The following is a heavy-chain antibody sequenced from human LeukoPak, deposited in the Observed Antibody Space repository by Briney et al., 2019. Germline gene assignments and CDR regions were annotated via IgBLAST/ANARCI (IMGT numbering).Heavy chain of an antibody. D-gene: IGHD2-2*01. CDR3: AKDAPDIVVVPAALLYFDY. J-gene: IGHJ4*02. CDR1: GFTFSSYA. CDR2: ISGSGGST. V-gene: IGHV3-23*01. Sequence: GGSLRLSCAASGFTFSSYAMSWVRQAPGKGLEWVSAISGSGGSTYYADSVKGRFTISRDNSKNTLYLQMNSLGAEDTAVYYCAKDAPDIVVVPAALLYFDYWGQGTLVTVSS.